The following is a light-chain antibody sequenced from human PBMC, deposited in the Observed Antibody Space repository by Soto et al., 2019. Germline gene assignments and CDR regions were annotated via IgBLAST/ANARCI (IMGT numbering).Light chain of an antibody. CDR1: RSNFGAGYD. J-gene: IGLJ1*01. CDR2: GND. V-gene: IGLV1-40*01. Sequence: QSVLTQPPSVSGAPGQRVTISCTGSRSNFGAGYDVHWYQQLPGTAPKLLIYGNDNRPLGVPDRFSGSKSGTSGSLVISGLQAEDEADYYCQSYDSSLSRFVFGSGTKLTVL. CDR3: QSYDSSLSRFV.